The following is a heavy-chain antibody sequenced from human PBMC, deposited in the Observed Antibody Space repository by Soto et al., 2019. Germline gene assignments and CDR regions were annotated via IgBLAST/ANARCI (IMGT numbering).Heavy chain of an antibody. Sequence: WVRQXPGKGLEWMGRIDPSDSYTNYSPSFQGHVTISADKSISTAYLQWSSLKASDTAMYYCARRKGDYDYYYYGMDVWGQGTTVTVSS. J-gene: IGHJ6*02. CDR2: IDPSDSYT. D-gene: IGHD4-17*01. V-gene: IGHV5-10-1*01. CDR3: ARRKGDYDYYYYGMDV.